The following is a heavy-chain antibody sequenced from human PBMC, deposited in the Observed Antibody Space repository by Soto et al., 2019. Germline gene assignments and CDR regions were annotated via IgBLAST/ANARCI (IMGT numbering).Heavy chain of an antibody. J-gene: IGHJ4*02. D-gene: IGHD3-16*01. Sequence: QLLLVESGGGVVQPGTSLTLSCVASGFPLRNYGMHWVRQAPGKGLEWVAVIWHDGKHKEYADSVKGRFTISRDNSQNTVSRQMSSLRAEDTALYSWARDFGEDQPIDYWGQGTLVIVSS. CDR1: GFPLRNYG. CDR3: ARDFGEDQPIDY. V-gene: IGHV3-33*01. CDR2: IWHDGKHK.